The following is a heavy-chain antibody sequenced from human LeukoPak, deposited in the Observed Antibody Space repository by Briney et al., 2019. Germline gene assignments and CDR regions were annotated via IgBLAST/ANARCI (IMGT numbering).Heavy chain of an antibody. CDR3: AREIPSYYDSSGSFDY. V-gene: IGHV3-11*01. J-gene: IGHJ4*02. D-gene: IGHD3-22*01. Sequence: GGSLRLSCAASGFTFSDYYMSWIRQAPGKGLEWVSYISSSGSTIYYADSVKGRFTISRDNAKNSPYLQMNSLRAEDTAVYYCAREIPSYYDSSGSFDYWGQGTLVTVSS. CDR1: GFTFSDYY. CDR2: ISSSGSTI.